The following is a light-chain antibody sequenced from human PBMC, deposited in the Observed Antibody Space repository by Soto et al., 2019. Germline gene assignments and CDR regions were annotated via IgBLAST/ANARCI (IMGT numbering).Light chain of an antibody. CDR2: AAS. CDR3: QQSYSTPR. J-gene: IGKJ4*01. Sequence: DIKMTQSPSSLSASVGDRVTITCRASQSISSYLNWYQQKPGKAPKLLIYAASSLQSGVPSRFSGSGSGTDFTLTISSLQPEDFATYYCQQSYSTPRFGGGTKVDI. V-gene: IGKV1-39*01. CDR1: QSISSY.